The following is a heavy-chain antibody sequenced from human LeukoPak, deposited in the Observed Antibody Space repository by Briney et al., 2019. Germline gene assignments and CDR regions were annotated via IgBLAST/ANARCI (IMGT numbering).Heavy chain of an antibody. Sequence: PSETLSLTCAVYGGSFSGYYWSWIRQPPGKGLEWIGEINHSGSTNYNPSLKSRVTISVDTSKSQFSLKLSSVTAADTAVYYCARSSSGPPLYYFDYWGQGTLVTVSS. V-gene: IGHV4-34*01. J-gene: IGHJ4*02. CDR1: GGSFSGYY. CDR3: ARSSSGPPLYYFDY. D-gene: IGHD3-22*01. CDR2: INHSGST.